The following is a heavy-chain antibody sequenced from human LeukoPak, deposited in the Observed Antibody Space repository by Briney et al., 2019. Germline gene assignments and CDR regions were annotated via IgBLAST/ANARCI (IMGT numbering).Heavy chain of an antibody. Sequence: PGGSLRLSCTASGFTFGDYAMSWFRQAPGKGLEWVGFIRSKAYGGTTEYAASVKGRFTISRDDSKSIAYLQMNSLKTEDTAVYYCTRDGGPPLRSLEWLSPRYYYYYGMDVWGQGTTVTVSS. V-gene: IGHV3-49*03. CDR3: TRDGGPPLRSLEWLSPRYYYYYGMDV. CDR2: IRSKAYGGTT. J-gene: IGHJ6*02. CDR1: GFTFGDYA. D-gene: IGHD3-3*01.